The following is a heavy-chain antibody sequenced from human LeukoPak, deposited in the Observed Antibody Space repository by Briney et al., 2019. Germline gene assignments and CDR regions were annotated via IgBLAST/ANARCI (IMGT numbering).Heavy chain of an antibody. Sequence: ASVKVSCKVSGYNLTEKSMHWVRQTPRKGLEWMGGFDPEDGETIYAQNFQGRVTITADESTSTAYMELSSLRSEDTAVYYCARPYLRAVMVTGTKWPGYFDYGGRGTLVPVPS. CDR3: ARPYLRAVMVTGTKWPGYFDY. CDR2: FDPEDGET. V-gene: IGHV1-24*01. D-gene: IGHD3-10*02. J-gene: IGHJ4*02. CDR1: GYNLTEKS.